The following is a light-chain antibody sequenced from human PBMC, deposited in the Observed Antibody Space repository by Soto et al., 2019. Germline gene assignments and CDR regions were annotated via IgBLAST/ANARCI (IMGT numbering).Light chain of an antibody. CDR2: DAS. CDR1: QSVSSY. V-gene: IGKV3-11*01. J-gene: IGKJ5*01. Sequence: EIVLTQSPATLSLSPGERATLSCRASQSVSSYLAGYQQKPGQAPRLLIYDASNRATGIPARFSGSGSGTDFTLTISSLEPEDFEVYYCQQRSNWPTFGQGTRLEIK. CDR3: QQRSNWPT.